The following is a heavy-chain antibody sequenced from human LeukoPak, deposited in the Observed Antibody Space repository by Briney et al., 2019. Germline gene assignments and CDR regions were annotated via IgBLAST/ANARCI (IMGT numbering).Heavy chain of an antibody. Sequence: SETLSLTCTVSGGSISSGSYYWSWIRQPAGKGLEWIGRIYTSGSTNYNPSLKSRVTISVDTSKNQFSLKLSSVTAADTAVYYCARGLNCGGDCYAFDYWGQGTLVTVSS. J-gene: IGHJ4*02. CDR2: IYTSGST. CDR1: GGSISSGSYY. D-gene: IGHD2-21*02. CDR3: ARGLNCGGDCYAFDY. V-gene: IGHV4-61*02.